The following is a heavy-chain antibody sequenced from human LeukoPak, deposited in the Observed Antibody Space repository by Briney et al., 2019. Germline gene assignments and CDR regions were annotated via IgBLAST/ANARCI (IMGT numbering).Heavy chain of an antibody. CDR1: GGSFSGYY. CDR3: ARGPRYCSGGSCYSPYYYYGMDV. CDR2: INHSGST. D-gene: IGHD2-15*01. J-gene: IGHJ6*02. Sequence: SETLSLTCAVYGGSFSGYYWSWIRQPPGKGLEWIGEINHSGSTNHNPSLKSRVTISVDTSKNQFSLKLSSVTAADTAVYYCARGPRYCSGGSCYSPYYYYGMDVWGQGTTVTVSS. V-gene: IGHV4-34*01.